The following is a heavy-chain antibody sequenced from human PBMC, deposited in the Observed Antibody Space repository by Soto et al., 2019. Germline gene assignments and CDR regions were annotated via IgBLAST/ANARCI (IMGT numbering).Heavy chain of an antibody. J-gene: IGHJ4*02. CDR1: GYTFMSYP. CDR2: INAGDDIT. Sequence: ASVKVSCKASGYTFMSYPLHWVRQAPGQRPEWMGWINAGDDITQFSQKFQGRLTFTRDTSASTGYMELRSLRSEDTAVYYCARDPFTLVQGVIPYLDYWGQGTPVTVSS. D-gene: IGHD3-10*01. V-gene: IGHV1-3*01. CDR3: ARDPFTLVQGVIPYLDY.